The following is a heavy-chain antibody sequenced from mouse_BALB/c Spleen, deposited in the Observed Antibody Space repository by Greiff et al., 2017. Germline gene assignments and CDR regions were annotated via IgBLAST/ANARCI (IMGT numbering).Heavy chain of an antibody. V-gene: IGHV5-17*02. CDR2: ISSGSSTI. CDR3: ARFLITSGDYAMDY. J-gene: IGHJ4*01. CDR1: GFTFSSFG. Sequence: EVKLMESGGGLVQPGGSRKLSCAASGFTFSSFGMHWVRQAPEKGLEWVAYISSGSSTIYYADTVKGRFTISRDNPKNTLFLQMTSLRSEDTAMYYCARFLITSGDYAMDYWGQGTSVTVSS. D-gene: IGHD1-1*01.